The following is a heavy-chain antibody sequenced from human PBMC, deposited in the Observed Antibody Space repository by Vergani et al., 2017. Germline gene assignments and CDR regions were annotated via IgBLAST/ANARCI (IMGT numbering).Heavy chain of an antibody. Sequence: QVQLVQSGAEVKNPGSSVTVTCKASGGTFSNYTINWVRQAPGQGLEWMGRIILILGTANYAQKFQGRVTITADESTSTAYMELSSMRAEDTAVYYCARELIRDRVVITHEAFDIWGQGTVVTVSS. CDR2: IILILGTA. CDR3: ARELIRDRVVITHEAFDI. D-gene: IGHD3-22*01. CDR1: GGTFSNYT. J-gene: IGHJ3*02. V-gene: IGHV1-69*13.